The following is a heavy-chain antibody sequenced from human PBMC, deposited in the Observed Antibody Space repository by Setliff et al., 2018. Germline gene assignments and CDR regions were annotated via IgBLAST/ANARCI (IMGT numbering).Heavy chain of an antibody. Sequence: QPGGSLRLSCAASGFAFDKFTMHWVRQAPGKGLEWVSLCGRKGVTTLYADSVRGRFTVSRDNSKNSLYLQMNTLRTDDTALYYCVKEHNTGWPNLDNWGQGTLVTVSS. CDR1: GFAFDKFT. CDR3: VKEHNTGWPNLDN. CDR2: CGRKGVTT. D-gene: IGHD6-19*01. J-gene: IGHJ4*02. V-gene: IGHV3-43*01.